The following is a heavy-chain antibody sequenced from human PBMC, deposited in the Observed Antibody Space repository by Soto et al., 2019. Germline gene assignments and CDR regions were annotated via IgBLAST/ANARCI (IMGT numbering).Heavy chain of an antibody. CDR3: ARQIITMVRGVKTHAFDI. Sequence: ASVKVSCKASGYTFTSYYMHWVRQAPEQGLEWMGIINPSGGSTSYAQKFQGRVTMTRDTSTSTVYMELSSLRSEDTAVYYCARQIITMVRGVKTHAFDIWGQGTMVTVSS. V-gene: IGHV1-46*03. J-gene: IGHJ3*02. CDR2: INPSGGST. CDR1: GYTFTSYY. D-gene: IGHD3-10*01.